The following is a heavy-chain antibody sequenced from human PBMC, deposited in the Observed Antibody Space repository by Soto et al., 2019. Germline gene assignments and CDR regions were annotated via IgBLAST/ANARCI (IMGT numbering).Heavy chain of an antibody. CDR2: ISWNSGNI. Sequence: EVQLMESGGGLVQPGRSLRLSCAASGLTFDNYAMHWVRQVPGKGLEWVSGISWNSGNIGYADSVKGRFTISRDNAQNSLYLQMNSLRSEDTAFYYCAKDHMAWAGLFDSWGQGTLVTVSS. CDR1: GLTFDNYA. CDR3: AKDHMAWAGLFDS. D-gene: IGHD6-19*01. V-gene: IGHV3-9*01. J-gene: IGHJ4*02.